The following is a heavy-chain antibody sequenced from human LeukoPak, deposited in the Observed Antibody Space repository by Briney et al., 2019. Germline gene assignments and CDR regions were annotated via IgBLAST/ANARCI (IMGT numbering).Heavy chain of an antibody. D-gene: IGHD6-6*01. Sequence: GGSLRLSCTASGLTITGDYMTWVRQAPGKGLEWVSVVYSGGSTNYADSVKGRFTISRDDSRNTVFLQMNSLRAEDTAVYYCARDNWGSSSYYYYYYYGMDVWGQGTTVTVSS. CDR3: ARDNWGSSSYYYYYYYGMDV. CDR2: VYSGGST. V-gene: IGHV3-66*01. CDR1: GLTITGDY. J-gene: IGHJ6*02.